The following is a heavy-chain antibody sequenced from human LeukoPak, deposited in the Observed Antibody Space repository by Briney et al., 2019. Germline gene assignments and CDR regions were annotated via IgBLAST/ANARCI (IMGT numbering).Heavy chain of an antibody. Sequence: SGGSLRLSCAASGFTFSSYSMNWVRQAPGKGLEWVSSISSSSSYIYYADSVKGRFTIPRDNAKNSLYLQMNSLRAEDTAVYYCASTLSSSWYFVYWGQGTLVTVSS. D-gene: IGHD6-13*01. CDR2: ISSSSSYI. J-gene: IGHJ4*02. CDR3: ASTLSSSWYFVY. CDR1: GFTFSSYS. V-gene: IGHV3-21*01.